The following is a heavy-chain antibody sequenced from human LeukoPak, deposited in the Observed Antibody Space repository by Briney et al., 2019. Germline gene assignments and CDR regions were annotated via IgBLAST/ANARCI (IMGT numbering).Heavy chain of an antibody. CDR1: GFXFSDYY. J-gene: IGHJ4*02. D-gene: IGHD4-17*01. Sequence: GGSLRLSCPASGFXFSDYYMSWIRQAPGKGLKWVSYISSSSSYINYADSVKGRFTISRDNAKNSLYLQMNSLRAEDTAVYYCARVSCGDSGYFDYWGQGTLVTVSS. CDR2: ISSSSSYI. V-gene: IGHV3-11*06. CDR3: ARVSCGDSGYFDY.